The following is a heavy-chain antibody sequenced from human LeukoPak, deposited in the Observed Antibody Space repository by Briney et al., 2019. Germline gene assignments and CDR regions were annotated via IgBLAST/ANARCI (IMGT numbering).Heavy chain of an antibody. V-gene: IGHV1-69*05. Sequence: SVKVSCKASGGTFSSYAISWVRQAPGQGLEWMGGIIPIFGTANYAQKFQGRVTITTDESTSTAYMELSSLRSDDTAVYYCAREPTVTTKYFDYWGQGTLVTVSS. CDR1: GGTFSSYA. CDR2: IIPIFGTA. D-gene: IGHD4-17*01. J-gene: IGHJ4*02. CDR3: AREPTVTTKYFDY.